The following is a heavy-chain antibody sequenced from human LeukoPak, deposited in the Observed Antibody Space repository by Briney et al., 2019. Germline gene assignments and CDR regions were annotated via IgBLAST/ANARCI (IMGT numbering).Heavy chain of an antibody. Sequence: SGTLSLTCAVSGGSISSSNWWSWVRQPPGKGLEWIGEIYHSGSTNYNPSLKSRVTISVDTSKNQFSLKLSSVTAADTAVYYCARDNTNSSGYLQHWGQGTLVTVSS. CDR3: ARDNTNSSGYLQH. CDR1: GGSISSSNW. D-gene: IGHD3-22*01. J-gene: IGHJ1*01. CDR2: IYHSGST. V-gene: IGHV4-4*02.